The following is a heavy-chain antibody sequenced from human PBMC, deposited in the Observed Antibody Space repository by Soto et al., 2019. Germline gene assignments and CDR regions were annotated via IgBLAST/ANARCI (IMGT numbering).Heavy chain of an antibody. CDR1: GDSISSNNYY. Sequence: SETLSLTCTVSGDSISSNNYYWGWIRQTPGKGLEWIGSLHYSESTYYNPSLRSRVTISVDTSKNHFSLRLSSVTAADTAVYYCARFNSRITMVRGVIIGPGWFDPWGQGTLVTVSS. V-gene: IGHV4-39*02. D-gene: IGHD3-10*01. J-gene: IGHJ5*02. CDR2: LHYSEST. CDR3: ARFNSRITMVRGVIIGPGWFDP.